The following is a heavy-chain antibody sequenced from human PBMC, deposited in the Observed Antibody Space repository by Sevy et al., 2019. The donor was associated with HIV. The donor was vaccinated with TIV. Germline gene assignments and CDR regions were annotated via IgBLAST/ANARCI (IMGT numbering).Heavy chain of an antibody. Sequence: SQTLSLTCAISGDSVSSSSAAWNWFRQSPSRGLEWLGRTYYRSKWYSDYEVSVKGRVTINPDTSKNQFSLHLESVITEDTAVYFCARGDELNSYYYGMDVWGQGTTVTVSS. V-gene: IGHV6-1*01. CDR1: GDSVSSSSAA. CDR3: ARGDELNSYYYGMDV. D-gene: IGHD1-7*01. CDR2: TYYRSKWYS. J-gene: IGHJ6*02.